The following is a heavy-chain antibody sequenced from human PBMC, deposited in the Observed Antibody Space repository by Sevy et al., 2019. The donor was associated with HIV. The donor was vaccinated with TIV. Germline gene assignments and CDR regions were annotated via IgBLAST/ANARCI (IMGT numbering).Heavy chain of an antibody. Sequence: GGSLRLSCAASGFSFSIDWMSWVRQAPGTGLEWVATMKQDGSEEDYVDSVKGRFTISRDNAKNSLFLQMNSLSAEDTAVYYCVREGLGGYSYSLDYWGHGTLVTVSS. CDR1: GFSFSIDW. CDR2: MKQDGSEE. V-gene: IGHV3-7*01. J-gene: IGHJ4*01. CDR3: VREGLGGYSYSLDY. D-gene: IGHD5-18*01.